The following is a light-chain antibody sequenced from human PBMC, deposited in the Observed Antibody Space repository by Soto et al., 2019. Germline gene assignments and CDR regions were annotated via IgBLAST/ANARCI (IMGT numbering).Light chain of an antibody. CDR1: QGITNS. V-gene: IGKV1-27*01. Sequence: DIQMTQSPSSLSASVGDRVTITCRASQGITNSLAWYQQKPGKVPKLLIYAASTLQSGVPSRFSGRGSGTDFTLTISSLQPEDVATYYCQNYNSAPPLVAFGPGTKVDIK. J-gene: IGKJ3*01. CDR2: AAS. CDR3: QNYNSAPPLVA.